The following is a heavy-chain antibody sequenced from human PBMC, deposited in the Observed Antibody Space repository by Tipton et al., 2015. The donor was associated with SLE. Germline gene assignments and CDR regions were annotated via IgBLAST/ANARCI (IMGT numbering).Heavy chain of an antibody. Sequence: QVQLVQSGAEVKKPGASVKVSCKASGYTFTSYGISWVRQAPGQGLEWMGRVIPILDIVNYAQKFQGRVTITADKSTDTAYMELSSLTSEDTAIYYCAVYINYPAYWGQGTLVTVSS. D-gene: IGHD4-11*01. J-gene: IGHJ4*01. V-gene: IGHV1-69*09. CDR2: VIPILDIV. CDR1: GYTFTSYG. CDR3: AVYINYPAY.